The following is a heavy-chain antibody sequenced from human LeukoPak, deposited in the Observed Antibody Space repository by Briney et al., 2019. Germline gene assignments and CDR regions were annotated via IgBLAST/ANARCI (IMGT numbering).Heavy chain of an antibody. D-gene: IGHD6-19*01. V-gene: IGHV1-3*01. J-gene: IGHJ4*02. CDR3: ARERGGSGWFYDY. CDR1: GYTFTSYA. Sequence: ASMKVSCKASGYTFTSYAMHWVRQAPGQRLEWMGWINAGNGNTKYSQKFQGRVTITRDTSASTAYMELSSLRSEDTAVYYCARERGGSGWFYDYWGQGTLVTVSS. CDR2: INAGNGNT.